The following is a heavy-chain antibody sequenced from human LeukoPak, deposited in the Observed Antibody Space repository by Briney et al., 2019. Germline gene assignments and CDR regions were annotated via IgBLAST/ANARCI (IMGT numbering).Heavy chain of an antibody. V-gene: IGHV3-23*01. CDR3: ASFPDWWGLYYYYYMDV. CDR2: ISGSGGST. CDR1: GFTFSDYY. J-gene: IGHJ6*03. Sequence: GGSLRLSCAASGFTFSDYYMSWIRQAPGKGLEWVSAISGSGGSTYYADSVKGRFTISRDNSKNTLYLQMNSLRAEDTAVYYCASFPDWWGLYYYYYMDVWGKGTTVTISS. D-gene: IGHD2-8*02.